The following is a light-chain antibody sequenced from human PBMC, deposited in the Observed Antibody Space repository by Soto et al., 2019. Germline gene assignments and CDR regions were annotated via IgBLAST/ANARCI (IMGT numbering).Light chain of an antibody. CDR2: WAS. CDR3: QQYYDTPLT. Sequence: DIVMTQSPDSLAVSLGERATINCKSSQSVFYTSNNKNYLAWYQQKPGQPPKLLTYWASIRESGVPDRFSGSGSEKDFTLTISSLQAEDVAVYYCQQYYDTPLTFGGGTKVEI. CDR1: QSVFYTSNNKNY. V-gene: IGKV4-1*01. J-gene: IGKJ4*01.